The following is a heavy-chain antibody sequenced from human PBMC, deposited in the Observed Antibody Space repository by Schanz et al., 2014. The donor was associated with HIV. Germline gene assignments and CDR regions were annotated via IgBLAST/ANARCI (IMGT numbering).Heavy chain of an antibody. D-gene: IGHD3-22*01. Sequence: QVQLGESGGGVVQPGRSLRLSCAASGFTFSNFAMSWVRQAPGKALEWVAVISHDGTNKFYAGSVKDRFTISRDNAKNTLYVQIRSLRNEDTAVYYCVKGERIGYRIEVTGPTFDYWGQGTLVTVSS. CDR2: ISHDGTNK. J-gene: IGHJ4*02. CDR1: GFTFSNFA. CDR3: VKGERIGYRIEVTGPTFDY. V-gene: IGHV3-30-3*01.